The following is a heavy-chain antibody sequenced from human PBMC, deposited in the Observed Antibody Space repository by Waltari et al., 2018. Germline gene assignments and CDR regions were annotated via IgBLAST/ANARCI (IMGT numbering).Heavy chain of an antibody. CDR2: INSDGSIT. J-gene: IGHJ6*02. D-gene: IGHD5-18*01. CDR3: ARGGVYWLLDGGMDV. Sequence: EVQLVESGGGLVQPGGSLRLSCAASGFTFSSYWMHWVRQAPGKGLVWVSRINSDGSITSYADSVKGRFTISRDNAKNTLYLQMNSLRAEDTAVYYCARGGVYWLLDGGMDVWGQGTTVTVSS. V-gene: IGHV3-74*01. CDR1: GFTFSSYW.